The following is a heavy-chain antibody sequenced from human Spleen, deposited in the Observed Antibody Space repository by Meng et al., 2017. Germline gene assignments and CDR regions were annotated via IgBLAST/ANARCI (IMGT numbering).Heavy chain of an antibody. CDR3: ARQLTGYSSSWYLTPFDY. D-gene: IGHD6-13*01. CDR1: GYTFTSYG. Sequence: ASVNVSCKASGYTFTSYGISWVRQAPGQGLEWMGWISAYNGNTNYAQKLQGRVTMTTDTSTSTAYMELRSLRSDDTAVYYCARQLTGYSSSWYLTPFDYWGQGTLVTVSS. CDR2: ISAYNGNT. J-gene: IGHJ4*02. V-gene: IGHV1-18*01.